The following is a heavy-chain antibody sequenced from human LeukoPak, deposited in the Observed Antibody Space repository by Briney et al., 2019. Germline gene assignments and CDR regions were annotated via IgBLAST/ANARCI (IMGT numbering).Heavy chain of an antibody. D-gene: IGHD3-16*01. CDR2: INPNSGGT. CDR3: ARDGAMGSIDY. V-gene: IGHV1-2*02. J-gene: IGHJ4*02. CDR1: GYTFTGYY. Sequence: GASVKVSCKASGYTFTGYYMHWVRQAPGQGLEWMGWINPNSGGTNYAQKVQGRVTMTRDTSNSTAYMELNRLRSDDTAVYYCARDGAMGSIDYWGQGTLVTVSS.